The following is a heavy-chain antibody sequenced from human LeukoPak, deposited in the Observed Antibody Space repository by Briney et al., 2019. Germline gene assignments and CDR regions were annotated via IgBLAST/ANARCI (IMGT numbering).Heavy chain of an antibody. CDR2: ISSSSSYI. D-gene: IGHD4-17*01. CDR1: GFTFSSYS. V-gene: IGHV3-21*01. J-gene: IGHJ4*02. Sequence: GGSLRLSCAASGFTFSSYSMNWVRQAPGKGLEWVTSISSSSSYIYYADSVKGRFTISRDNAKNSLYLQMNSLRAEDTAVYYCARDLDYGDYVPGPDYWGQGTLVTVSS. CDR3: ARDLDYGDYVPGPDY.